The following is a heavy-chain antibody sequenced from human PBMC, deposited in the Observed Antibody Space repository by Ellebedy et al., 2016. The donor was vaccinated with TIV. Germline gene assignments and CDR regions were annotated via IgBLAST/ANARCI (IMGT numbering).Heavy chain of an antibody. Sequence: PGGSLRLSCAASGFTFNSYAMHWVRQAPGKGLEWVAVISYDGNSYYYADSVKGRFTISRDSSKNTLYLQMNSLRVEDTAIYFCAKDSGRSGWISDYWGQGTLVTVSS. J-gene: IGHJ4*02. CDR2: ISYDGNSY. V-gene: IGHV3-30-3*01. CDR3: AKDSGRSGWISDY. CDR1: GFTFNSYA. D-gene: IGHD3-10*01.